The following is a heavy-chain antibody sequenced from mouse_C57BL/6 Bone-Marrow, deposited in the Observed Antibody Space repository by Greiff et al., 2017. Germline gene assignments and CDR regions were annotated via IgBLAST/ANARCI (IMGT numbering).Heavy chain of an antibody. CDR3: TRSLLFFDY. Sequence: EVMLVESGGGLVQPGGSMKLSCVASGFTFSNYWMNWVRQSPEKGLEWVAQIRLKSDNYATHYAESVKGRFTISRDDSKSSVYLQMNNLRAEDTGIYYCTRSLLFFDYWGQGTTLTVSS. CDR1: GFTFSNYW. CDR2: IRLKSDNYAT. V-gene: IGHV6-3*01. D-gene: IGHD1-1*01. J-gene: IGHJ2*01.